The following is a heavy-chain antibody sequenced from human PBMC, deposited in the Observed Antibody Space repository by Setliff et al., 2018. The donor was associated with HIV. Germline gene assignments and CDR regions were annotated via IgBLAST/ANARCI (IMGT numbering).Heavy chain of an antibody. Sequence: PGGSLRLSCVASGFTLSTYSMNWVRQAPGKGLEWVSSITTDSSYIFDADSVKGRFTIARDNSKNTLYLQMNSMRAGDTAVYYCARIYDSSAYYPNDAFDIWSQGTMVTVSS. CDR1: GFTLSTYS. CDR3: ARIYDSSAYYPNDAFDI. V-gene: IGHV3-21*01. J-gene: IGHJ3*02. D-gene: IGHD3-22*01. CDR2: ITTDSSYI.